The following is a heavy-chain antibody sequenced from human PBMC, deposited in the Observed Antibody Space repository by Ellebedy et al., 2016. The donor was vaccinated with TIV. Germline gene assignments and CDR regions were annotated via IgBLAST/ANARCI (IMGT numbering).Heavy chain of an antibody. J-gene: IGHJ4*02. CDR2: ISKSDTT. CDR1: GFPFNSYS. D-gene: IGHD3-22*01. CDR3: ARDAMIWIFDS. V-gene: IGHV3-48*01. Sequence: PGGSLRLSCAASGFPFNSYSMNWVRQAPGKGLEWISYISKSDTTYYADSVRGRFTISRDNAKRSLYLQMNSLRLEDTAVYDCARDAMIWIFDSWGQGTLVTVSS.